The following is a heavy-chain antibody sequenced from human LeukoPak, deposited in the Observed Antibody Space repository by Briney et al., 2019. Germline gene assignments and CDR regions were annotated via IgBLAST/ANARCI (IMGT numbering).Heavy chain of an antibody. CDR2: MNPNSGNT. Sequence: GASVKVSCKASGYTYTSYDINWVRIGTGQGLEWMGWMNPNSGNTGYAQKFQGRGTMTRNTSISTAYMELSSLRSEATAAYYCARGRGLSKYSCSSLLSYWVQGTLVTDSS. CDR1: GYTYTSYD. J-gene: IGHJ4*02. V-gene: IGHV1-8*01. D-gene: IGHD6-6*01. CDR3: ARGRGLSKYSCSSLLSY.